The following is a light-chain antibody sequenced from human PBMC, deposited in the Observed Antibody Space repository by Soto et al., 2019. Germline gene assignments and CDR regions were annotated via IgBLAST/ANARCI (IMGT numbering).Light chain of an antibody. CDR3: QQYSSNLYT. V-gene: IGKV1-5*01. CDR2: DAS. Sequence: EIQMTQSPSTLSASVGDRVTITCRASQSISTHLAWYQQKPGKAPEVLIYDASTLESGVPSRFSGSGSGTTFTLTISSLQPDDFATYYCQQYSSNLYTVGQVTKLEIK. J-gene: IGKJ2*01. CDR1: QSISTH.